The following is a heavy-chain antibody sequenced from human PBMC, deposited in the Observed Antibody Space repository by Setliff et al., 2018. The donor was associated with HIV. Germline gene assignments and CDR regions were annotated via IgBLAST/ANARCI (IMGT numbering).Heavy chain of an antibody. CDR3: ARGAWYTSGWHSSRYMDV. V-gene: IGHV1-8*02. Sequence: ASVKVSCKPSGYTFTSYDINWVRQATGQGLEWMGWVNPNSGNTGYAQKFQGRVTMTRNTSIRTVYMELSSLRSEDTAVYYCARGAWYTSGWHSSRYMDVWGKGSTVTVSS. CDR1: GYTFTSYD. CDR2: VNPNSGNT. D-gene: IGHD6-19*01. J-gene: IGHJ6*03.